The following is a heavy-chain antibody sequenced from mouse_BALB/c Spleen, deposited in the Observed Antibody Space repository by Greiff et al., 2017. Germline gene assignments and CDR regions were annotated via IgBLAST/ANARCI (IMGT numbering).Heavy chain of an antibody. D-gene: IGHD4-1*01. V-gene: IGHV1S81*02. CDR1: GYTFTSYW. J-gene: IGHJ4*01. CDR3: ARTGPYYAMDY. Sequence: QVQLQQPGAELVKPGASVKLSCKASGYTFTSYWMHWVKQRPGQGLEWIGEINPSNGRTNYNEKFKSKATLTVDKSSSTAYMQLSSLTSEDSAVYYCARTGPYYAMDYWGQGTSGTVSS. CDR2: INPSNGRT.